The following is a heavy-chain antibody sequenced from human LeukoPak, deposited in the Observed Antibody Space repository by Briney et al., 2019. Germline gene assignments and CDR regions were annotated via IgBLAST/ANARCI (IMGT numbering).Heavy chain of an antibody. J-gene: IGHJ4*02. V-gene: IGHV3-23*01. D-gene: IGHD6-13*01. CDR3: AKDRVAAAGGVWYFDY. CDR1: GFTFSSYA. CDR2: ISGSGGST. Sequence: GGSLRLSCAASGFTFSSYAMSWVRQAPGKGLEWVSAISGSGGSTYYADSVKGRFTISRDNSKNTLYLQMNSLRAEDTAVYYCAKDRVAAAGGVWYFDYWGQGTLVTVPS.